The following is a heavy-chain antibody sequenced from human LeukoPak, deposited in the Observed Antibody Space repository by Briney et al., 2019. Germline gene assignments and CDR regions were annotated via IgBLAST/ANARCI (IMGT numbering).Heavy chain of an antibody. D-gene: IGHD1-7*01. CDR3: ARDLGYNWNYCFDY. CDR1: GFIVRNYY. V-gene: IGHV3-53*01. J-gene: IGHJ4*02. CDR2: IYSGGST. Sequence: PGGSLRLSCAASGFIVRNYYLSWVRQAPGKGLEWVSVIYSGGSTYYADSVEGRFTISRDNSKNTVSLQMKSLRAEDTAVYYCARDLGYNWNYCFDYWGQGTLVTVSS.